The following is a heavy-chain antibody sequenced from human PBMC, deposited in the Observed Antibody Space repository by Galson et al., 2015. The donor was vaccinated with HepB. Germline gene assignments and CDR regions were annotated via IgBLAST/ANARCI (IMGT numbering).Heavy chain of an antibody. CDR3: ARVEWGSGVLDAFDI. CDR2: IYHSGST. D-gene: IGHD3-10*01. J-gene: IGHJ3*02. V-gene: IGHV4-30-2*01. CDR1: GGSISSGGYS. Sequence: LSLTCAVSGGSISSGGYSWSWIRQPPGKGLEWIGYIYHSGSTYYNPSLKSRVTISVDRSKNQFSLKLSSVTAADTAVYYCARVEWGSGVLDAFDIWGQGTMVTVSS.